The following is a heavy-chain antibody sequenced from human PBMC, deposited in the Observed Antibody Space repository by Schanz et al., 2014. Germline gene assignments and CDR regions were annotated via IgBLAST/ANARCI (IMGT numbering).Heavy chain of an antibody. CDR1: GGSVSSGGDY. Sequence: QVQLQESGPGLVKPSQTLSLTCTVSGGSVSSGGDYWSWIRQHPGKGLEWIGFISYSGSTYYNPSLKSRVTISVDTPKNQFSLKLRSVTAADTAVYYCAREPLSGYNWFDPWGQGSLVTVSS. V-gene: IGHV4-31*03. CDR3: AREPLSGYNWFDP. D-gene: IGHD6-25*01. CDR2: ISYSGST. J-gene: IGHJ5*02.